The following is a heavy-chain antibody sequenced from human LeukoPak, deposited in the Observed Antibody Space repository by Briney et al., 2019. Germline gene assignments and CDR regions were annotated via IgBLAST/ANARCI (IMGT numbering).Heavy chain of an antibody. CDR3: ARVSPNAFDI. V-gene: IGHV4-59*01. CDR2: VYYSGST. Sequence: KAPETLSLTCTVSGGSISSYYWSWIRQPPGKGLEWIGYVYYSGSTKYNPSLKSRVTISVDTSKNQFSLKLSSVTAADTAVYYCARVSPNAFDIWGQGTMVTVSS. J-gene: IGHJ3*02. CDR1: GGSISSYY.